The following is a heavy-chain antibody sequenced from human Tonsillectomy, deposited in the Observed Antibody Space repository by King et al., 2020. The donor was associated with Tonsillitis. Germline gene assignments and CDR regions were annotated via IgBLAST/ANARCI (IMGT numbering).Heavy chain of an antibody. CDR3: ARDLPVGGLVAATFAYAFEI. CDR1: GGTFSSYA. D-gene: IGHD1-26*01. CDR2: IIPILGIA. Sequence: QLVQSGAEVKKPGSSVKVSCKASGGTFSSYAISWVRQAPGQGLEWMGRIIPILGIANYAQKFQGRVTITADKYTSTAYMELSNLRSEDTAVYYCARDLPVGGLVAATFAYAFEIWGQGKMVTVSS. J-gene: IGHJ3*02. V-gene: IGHV1-69*09.